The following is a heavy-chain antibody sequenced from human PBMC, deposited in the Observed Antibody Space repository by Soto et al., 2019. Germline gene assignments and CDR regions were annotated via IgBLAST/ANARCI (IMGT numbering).Heavy chain of an antibody. D-gene: IGHD2-8*01. V-gene: IGHV3-33*01. CDR3: VRDDLRVDNGMDV. Sequence: QVQLEESGGGVVQPGRSLRLSCAASGFIFSNYGMHWVRQAPGKGLEWVAVITNDAGVIYYEDSVKGRFTISRDNSKNTLSLQMDSLRVEDTAVYYCVRDDLRVDNGMDVWGQGTVVTVSA. CDR2: ITNDAGVI. J-gene: IGHJ3*01. CDR1: GFIFSNYG.